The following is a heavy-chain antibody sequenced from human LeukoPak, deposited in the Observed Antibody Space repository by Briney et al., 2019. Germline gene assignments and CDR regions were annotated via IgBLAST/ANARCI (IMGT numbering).Heavy chain of an antibody. CDR3: ARRDSNSWSHKVDS. CDR2: IYYTGST. D-gene: IGHD6-13*01. V-gene: IGHV4-39*01. Sequence: SETLSLTCTVSGASISSGDYYWSWIRQPPGKGLEWIGSIYYTGSTYYNPSLKSRVTISVDTSKNQFSLKLSSVTAADTAVYYCARRDSNSWSHKVDSWGQGALVTVSS. J-gene: IGHJ4*02. CDR1: GASISSGDYY.